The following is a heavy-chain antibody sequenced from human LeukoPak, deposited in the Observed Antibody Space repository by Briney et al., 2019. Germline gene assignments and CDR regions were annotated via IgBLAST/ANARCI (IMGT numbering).Heavy chain of an antibody. CDR1: GFTFSSYG. Sequence: PGGSLRLSCAASGFTFSSYGMHWVRQAPGKGLEWVAVISYDGSNKYYADSVKGRFTISRDNSKNTLYLQMNSLRAGDTAVYYCANDLTVVVPAAAYDDAFDIWGQGTMVTVSS. D-gene: IGHD2-2*01. J-gene: IGHJ3*02. CDR3: ANDLTVVVPAAAYDDAFDI. CDR2: ISYDGSNK. V-gene: IGHV3-30*18.